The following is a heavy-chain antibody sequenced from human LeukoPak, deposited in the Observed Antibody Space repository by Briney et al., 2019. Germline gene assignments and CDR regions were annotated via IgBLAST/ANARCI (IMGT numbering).Heavy chain of an antibody. D-gene: IGHD2-2*02. Sequence: ASVKVSCKASGGTFSSYAIRWVRQAPGQGLEWMGGIIPIFCTANYAQKFQGRVTITADEYTSTDHVELSSLRSEDTAVYYCARARGPGYCSSTSCYTGNDAFDIWGQGTMVTVSS. CDR2: IIPIFCTA. V-gene: IGHV1-69*01. CDR1: GGTFSSYA. J-gene: IGHJ3*02. CDR3: ARARGPGYCSSTSCYTGNDAFDI.